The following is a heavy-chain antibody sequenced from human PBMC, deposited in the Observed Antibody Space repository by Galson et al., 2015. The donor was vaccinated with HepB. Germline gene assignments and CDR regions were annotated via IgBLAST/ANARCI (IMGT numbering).Heavy chain of an antibody. Sequence: SLRLSCAAAGFTFGSYNMNWVRQAPGKGLECLSYISATSSTIFYADSVKGRFTVSRANAKNSLYLEMNGLRAEDTAVYYCVRDGAAICGVGSWFDPCGTGTLVTVTS. CDR3: VRDGAAICGVGSWFDP. CDR1: GFTFGSYN. J-gene: IGHJ5*02. CDR2: ISATSSTI. V-gene: IGHV3-48*01. D-gene: IGHD3-3*01.